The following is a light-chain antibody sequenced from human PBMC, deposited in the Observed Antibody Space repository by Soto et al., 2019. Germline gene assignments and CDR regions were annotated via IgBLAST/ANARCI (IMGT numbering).Light chain of an antibody. V-gene: IGKV3-15*01. CDR3: QQYNNWPWT. CDR1: QSISGA. J-gene: IGKJ1*01. Sequence: EIVMTQSPATLSVSPGGRSTPSCRSSQSISGALAWYQQKPGQAPRLLIYVASTRATSFPARFSGSGSGTDFTLTISSLQSEDFAVYYCQQYNNWPWTFGQGTKVDI. CDR2: VAS.